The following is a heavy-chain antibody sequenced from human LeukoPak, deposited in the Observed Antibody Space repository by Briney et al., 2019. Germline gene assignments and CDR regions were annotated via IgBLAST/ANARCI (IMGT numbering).Heavy chain of an antibody. V-gene: IGHV3-7*03. CDR2: IKQEESEK. CDR1: GFIFSTYW. CDR3: ASGRQLGR. Sequence: PGGSLRLSCAASGFIFSTYWISWVRQAPGKGLEWVANIKQEESEKYYVDSVKGRFTISRDNTKNSLYLQMTSLRVEATAVYYCASGRQLGRWGQGTLVTVSS. J-gene: IGHJ4*02. D-gene: IGHD6-13*01.